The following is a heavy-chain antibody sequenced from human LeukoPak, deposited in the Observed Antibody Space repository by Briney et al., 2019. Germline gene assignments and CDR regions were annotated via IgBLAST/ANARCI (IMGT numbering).Heavy chain of an antibody. CDR1: GFTFSSYS. CDR3: ATLSYDSSGYYYY. V-gene: IGHV3-21*01. CDR2: ISSSSSYI. D-gene: IGHD3-22*01. J-gene: IGHJ4*02. Sequence: GGSLRLSCAASGFTFSSYSMNWVRRAPGKGLEWVSSISSSSSYIYYADSVKGRFTISRDNAKNSLYLQMNSLRAEDTAVYYCATLSYDSSGYYYYWGQGTLVTVSS.